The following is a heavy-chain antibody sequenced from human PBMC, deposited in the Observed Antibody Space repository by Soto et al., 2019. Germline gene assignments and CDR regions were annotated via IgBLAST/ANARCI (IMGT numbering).Heavy chain of an antibody. Sequence: QVQLVQSGAEVKKPGASVKVSCKASGYTFTGYYMHWVRQAPGQGLEWMGWINPNSGGTNYAQKFQGRVTRTRDTSISTAYTELRRLRSDDTAVYYGARDAPSGYCSGGSCYPCDYWGQGTLVTVSS. D-gene: IGHD2-15*01. V-gene: IGHV1-2*02. CDR3: ARDAPSGYCSGGSCYPCDY. J-gene: IGHJ4*02. CDR1: GYTFTGYY. CDR2: INPNSGGT.